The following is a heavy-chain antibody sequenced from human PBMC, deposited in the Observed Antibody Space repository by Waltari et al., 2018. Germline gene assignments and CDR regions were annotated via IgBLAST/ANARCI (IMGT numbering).Heavy chain of an antibody. J-gene: IGHJ4*02. CDR1: GYTSTAYY. CDR3: ARDGMFGTS. D-gene: IGHD3-3*01. Sequence: VQLVQSGAAVRKPGASVKVSCRASGYTSTAYYLHWVRRAPGQGPEWIGRINPNTGGTNYAQKFQGRVTMTRDTSISTAYMEVSRLRSDDTAVYYCARDGMFGTSWGQGTLVTVSS. CDR2: INPNTGGT. V-gene: IGHV1-2*06.